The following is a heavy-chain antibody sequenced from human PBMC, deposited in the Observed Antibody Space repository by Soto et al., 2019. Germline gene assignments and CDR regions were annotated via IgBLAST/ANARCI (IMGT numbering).Heavy chain of an antibody. CDR1: GGSISSYY. V-gene: IGHV4-59*08. Sequence: SETLSLTCTVSGGSISSYYWSWIRQPPGKGLEWIGYIYYSGSINYNPSLKSRITISVDTSNNQFSLKLSSVTAADTAVYYCARAYYDRSGYAVDPWGQGTLVTV. D-gene: IGHD3-22*01. CDR2: IYYSGSI. CDR3: ARAYYDRSGYAVDP. J-gene: IGHJ5*02.